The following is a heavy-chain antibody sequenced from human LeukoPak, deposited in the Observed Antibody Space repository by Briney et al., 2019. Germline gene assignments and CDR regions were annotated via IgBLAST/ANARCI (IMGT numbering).Heavy chain of an antibody. V-gene: IGHV1-18*01. CDR2: ISAYNGNT. Sequence: ASVKVSCKASGYTFTSYGISWVRQAPGQGLEWMGWISAYNGNTNYAQKLQGRVTMTTDTSTSTAYMELRSLRSDDTAVYYCLLLDLYSYGYNPSSFDYWGQGTLVTVSS. CDR1: GYTFTSYG. J-gene: IGHJ4*02. CDR3: LLLDLYSYGYNPSSFDY. D-gene: IGHD5-18*01.